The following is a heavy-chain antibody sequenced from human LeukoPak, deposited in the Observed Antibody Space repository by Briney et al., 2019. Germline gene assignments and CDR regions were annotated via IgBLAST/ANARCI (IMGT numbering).Heavy chain of an antibody. Sequence: ASVKVSCKASGYTFTGYYMHWVRQAPGQGLEWMGWINANSGGTNYAQKFQGRVTMTRDTSISTAYMELSRLRSDDTAVYYCAGTMVRGLNYYFDYWGQGTLVTVSS. CDR3: AGTMVRGLNYYFDY. D-gene: IGHD3-10*01. J-gene: IGHJ4*02. V-gene: IGHV1-2*02. CDR2: INANSGGT. CDR1: GYTFTGYY.